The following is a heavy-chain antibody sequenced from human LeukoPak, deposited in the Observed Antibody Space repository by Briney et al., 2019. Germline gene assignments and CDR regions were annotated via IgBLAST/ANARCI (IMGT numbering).Heavy chain of an antibody. V-gene: IGHV4-34*01. Sequence: SETLSLTCAVYGGSFSGYYWSWIRQPPGKGLEWIGEINHSGSTSYNPSLKSRVTISVDTSKNQFSLKLSSVTAADTAVYYCARGVIAAPHYYYGMDVWGQGTTVTVSS. J-gene: IGHJ6*02. D-gene: IGHD6-6*01. CDR1: GGSFSGYY. CDR3: ARGVIAAPHYYYGMDV. CDR2: INHSGST.